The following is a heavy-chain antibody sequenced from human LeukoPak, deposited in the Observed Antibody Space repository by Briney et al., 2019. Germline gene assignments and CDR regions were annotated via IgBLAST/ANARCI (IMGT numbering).Heavy chain of an antibody. Sequence: GASVKVSCKASGGTFSSYAISWVRQAPGQGLEWMGRIIPILGIANYAQKFQGRVTITADKSTNTAYMELSSLRSEDTAVYYCARGAEMATIFGGSDVYWGQGTLVTVSS. D-gene: IGHD3-3*01. CDR1: GGTFSSYA. CDR3: ARGAEMATIFGGSDVY. CDR2: IIPILGIA. V-gene: IGHV1-69*04. J-gene: IGHJ4*02.